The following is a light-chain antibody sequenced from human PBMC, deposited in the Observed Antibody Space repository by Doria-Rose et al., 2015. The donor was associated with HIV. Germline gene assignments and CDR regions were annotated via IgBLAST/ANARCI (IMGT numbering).Light chain of an antibody. CDR3: HQYGTSWT. V-gene: IGKV3-20*01. Sequence: LTQSPGTLSLSPGERATLSCRASQRFSSTYLAWYQQKPGQAPSLLIYDGSTRATGIPDRFSASGSGTDFTLTINRLEPEDFAPYYCHQYGTSWTFGQGTKVEI. J-gene: IGKJ1*01. CDR2: DGS. CDR1: QRFSSTY.